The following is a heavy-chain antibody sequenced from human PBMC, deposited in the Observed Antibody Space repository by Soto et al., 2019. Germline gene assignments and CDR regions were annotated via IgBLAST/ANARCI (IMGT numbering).Heavy chain of an antibody. Sequence: QVHLVESGGNLVEPGGPLRLSCAGSGFTFGDYYMSWIRQAPGRGLEWISYISASGSSIYYADSVKGRFAISRDNAKNSLYLQLTRLRAEDPAVYYSARVASSSSGVIFDYWGQGTLVTVSS. CDR1: GFTFGDYY. D-gene: IGHD6-6*01. CDR3: ARVASSSSGVIFDY. CDR2: ISASGSSI. V-gene: IGHV3-11*01. J-gene: IGHJ4*02.